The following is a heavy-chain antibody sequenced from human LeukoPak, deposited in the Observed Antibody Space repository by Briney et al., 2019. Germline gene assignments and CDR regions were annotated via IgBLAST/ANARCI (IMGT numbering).Heavy chain of an antibody. CDR1: GLTFSTFP. CDR2: ISASGGDT. CDR3: AKDRGY. J-gene: IGHJ4*02. V-gene: IGHV3-23*01. Sequence: PGGSLRLSCAASGLTFSTFPMTWVRQAPGKGLEWVSAISASGGDTYYADSVKGRFTISRDNSKNTLYLQMNSLRADDTAVYYCAKDRGYWGQGTLVTVSP.